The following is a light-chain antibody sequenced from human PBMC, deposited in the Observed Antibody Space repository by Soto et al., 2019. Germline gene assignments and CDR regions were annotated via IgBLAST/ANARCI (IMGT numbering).Light chain of an antibody. Sequence: DIQMTQSPSSLCASVGDIVTITCQASQDISNYLNWYQQKPGKAPKLLIYGASSLASGVPSRFSGSGSGTEFTLTISSLQPEDVATYYRQEYNSYPVSFGQGTRLEIK. CDR1: QDISNY. CDR2: GAS. J-gene: IGKJ5*01. CDR3: QEYNSYPVS. V-gene: IGKV1-16*01.